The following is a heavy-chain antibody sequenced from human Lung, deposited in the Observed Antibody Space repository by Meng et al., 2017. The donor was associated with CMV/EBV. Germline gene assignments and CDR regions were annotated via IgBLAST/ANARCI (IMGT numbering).Heavy chain of an antibody. Sequence: QGRWRGSRPALGKPSATLSVICAVSRDSITNHNWWAWVRQPPGKGLEWIGEIPHRGSSAYNPSLKRRVSMSIDKSKHQFSLKLTSVTAADTAVYHCLRRSGGSVWGQGTLVTVSS. V-gene: IGHV4-4*02. D-gene: IGHD3-10*01. CDR1: RDSITNHNW. J-gene: IGHJ1*01. CDR2: IPHRGSS. CDR3: LRRSGGSV.